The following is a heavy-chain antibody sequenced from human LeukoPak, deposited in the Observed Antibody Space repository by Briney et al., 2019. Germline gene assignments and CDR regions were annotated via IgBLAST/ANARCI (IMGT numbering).Heavy chain of an antibody. Sequence: GRSLRLSCAASGFTFSSYGMHWVRQAPGKGLEWVAVISYDGSNKYYADSVKGRFTISRDNSKNTLYLQMNSLRAEDTAVYYCASLSFGGGDEEADAFDIWGQGTMVTVSS. D-gene: IGHD2-21*01. CDR3: ASLSFGGGDEEADAFDI. CDR1: GFTFSSYG. CDR2: ISYDGSNK. J-gene: IGHJ3*02. V-gene: IGHV3-30*03.